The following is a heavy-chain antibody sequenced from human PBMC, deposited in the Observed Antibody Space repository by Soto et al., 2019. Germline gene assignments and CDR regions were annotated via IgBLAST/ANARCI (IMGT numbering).Heavy chain of an antibody. V-gene: IGHV3-48*01. J-gene: IGHJ6*03. CDR1: GFTFSSYS. Sequence: GGSLRLSCAASGFTFSSYSMNWVRQAPGKGLDWVSYISSSSSIIYYADSVKGRFTISRDNAKNSLYLQMNSLRAEDTAVYYCARAPSGYYYYMDVWGKGTTVTVSS. CDR3: ARAPSGYYYYMDV. CDR2: ISSSSSII.